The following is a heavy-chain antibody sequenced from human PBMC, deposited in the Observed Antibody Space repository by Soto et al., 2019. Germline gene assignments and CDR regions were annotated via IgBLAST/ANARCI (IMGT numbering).Heavy chain of an antibody. V-gene: IGHV3-23*01. D-gene: IGHD6-13*01. CDR1: GFTFSSYA. J-gene: IGHJ4*02. CDR2: ISGSGGST. Sequence: EVQLLESVGGLVQPGGSLRLSCAASGFTFSSYAMSWVRQAPGKGLEWVSAISGSGGSTYYADSVKGRFTISRDNSKNTLYLQMNSLRAEDTAVYYCVRRRGGQGIDNWGQGTLVTVSS. CDR3: VRRRGGQGIDN.